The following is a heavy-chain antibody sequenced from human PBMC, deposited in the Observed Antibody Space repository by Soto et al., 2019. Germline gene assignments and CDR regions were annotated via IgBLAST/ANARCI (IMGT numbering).Heavy chain of an antibody. CDR3: AKDLVYSSSWDGGTPYYFDY. D-gene: IGHD6-13*01. Sequence: GGSLRLSCAASGFTFSSYAMSWVRQAPGKGLEWVSAISGSGGSTYYADSVKGRFTISRDNSKNTLYLQMNSLRAEDTAVYYCAKDLVYSSSWDGGTPYYFDYWGQGTLVTVSS. V-gene: IGHV3-23*01. J-gene: IGHJ4*02. CDR2: ISGSGGST. CDR1: GFTFSSYA.